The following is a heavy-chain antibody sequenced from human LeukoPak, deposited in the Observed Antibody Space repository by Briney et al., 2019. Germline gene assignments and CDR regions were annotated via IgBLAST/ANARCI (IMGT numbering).Heavy chain of an antibody. Sequence: SETLSLTCAVSGYSISSGYYWGWIRQPPGKGLEWIGSIYHSGSTYYNPSLKSRVTISVDTSKNQFSLKLSSVTAADTAVYYCAGDSNKNAFHIWGQGTMVIVSS. CDR2: IYHSGST. CDR1: GYSISSGYY. V-gene: IGHV4-38-2*02. CDR3: AGDSNKNAFHI. J-gene: IGHJ3*02. D-gene: IGHD1/OR15-1a*01.